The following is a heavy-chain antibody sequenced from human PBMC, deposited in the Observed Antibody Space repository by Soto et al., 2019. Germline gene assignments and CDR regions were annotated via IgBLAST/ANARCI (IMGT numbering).Heavy chain of an antibody. J-gene: IGHJ4*02. CDR1: GGSISSGGYY. CDR3: ASQGLVGGTLRIFDD. Sequence: PSETLSLTCTVSGGSISSGGYYWTWIRQHPGKGLEWIGNIYYSGSTSYNPSLKSRVTISLDTSKNQFSLKLSSVTAADTAVYYCASQGLVGGTLRIFDDWGQGTLVTVSS. V-gene: IGHV4-31*03. D-gene: IGHD1-26*01. CDR2: IYYSGST.